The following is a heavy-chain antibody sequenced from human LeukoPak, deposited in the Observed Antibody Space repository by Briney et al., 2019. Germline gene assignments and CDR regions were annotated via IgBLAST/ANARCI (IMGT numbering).Heavy chain of an antibody. CDR3: ARLEGNSRGY. J-gene: IGHJ4*02. CDR1: GFTFSNYW. D-gene: IGHD4-23*01. V-gene: IGHV3-7*01. Sequence: GGSLRLSCAASGFTFSNYWMSWVRQAPGKGLEWVANIKQDEGEKYYVDSVTGRFTISRDNAKNSLYLQMNSLRAEDTAVYYCARLEGNSRGYWGQGTPVTVSS. CDR2: IKQDEGEK.